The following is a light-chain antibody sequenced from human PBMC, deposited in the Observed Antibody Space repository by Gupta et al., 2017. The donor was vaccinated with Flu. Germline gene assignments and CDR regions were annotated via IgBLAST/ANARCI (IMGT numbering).Light chain of an antibody. J-gene: IGLJ3*02. CDR2: DVS. CDR3: CSYAGSYTWV. CDR1: SSDVGGYNY. Sequence: QSALTQPRSVSGYPGQSVTISCKGTSSDVGGYNYVSWYQQHPGKAPKLMIYDVSKRTSGLPDRFSGSKSGNTASLTISGLQAEDEADYYCCSYAGSYTWVFGGGTKLTVL. V-gene: IGLV2-11*01.